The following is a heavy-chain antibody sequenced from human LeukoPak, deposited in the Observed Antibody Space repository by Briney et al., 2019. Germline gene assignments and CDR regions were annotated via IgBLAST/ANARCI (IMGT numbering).Heavy chain of an antibody. CDR2: ISWNSGSI. Sequence: TGRSLRLSCAASGFTFDDYAMHWVRQAPGKGLEWVSGISWNSGSIGYADSVKGRFTISRDNAKNSLYLQMNSLRAEDTALYYCAKGGYYYGMDVWGQGTTVTVSS. J-gene: IGHJ6*02. CDR1: GFTFDDYA. V-gene: IGHV3-9*01. CDR3: AKGGYYYGMDV.